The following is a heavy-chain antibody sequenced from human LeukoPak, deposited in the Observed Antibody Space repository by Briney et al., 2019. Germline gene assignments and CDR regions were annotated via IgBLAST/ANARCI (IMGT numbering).Heavy chain of an antibody. CDR2: INCNSGGT. D-gene: IGHD3-10*01. V-gene: IGHV1-2*02. CDR1: GCTFTAYY. Sequence: ASVKVSCKASGCTFTAYYMHWVRQAPGQGLEWMGWINCNSGGTKYAQNVQGRATLTRDTSISAAYMELTRVRTDDTAVYYCAMGSEYYCGLGPVGYWGQGTLVTVSS. J-gene: IGHJ4*02. CDR3: AMGSEYYCGLGPVGY.